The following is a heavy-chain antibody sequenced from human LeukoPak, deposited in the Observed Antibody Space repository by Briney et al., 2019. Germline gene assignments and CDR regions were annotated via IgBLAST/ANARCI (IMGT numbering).Heavy chain of an antibody. CDR2: ISSSGSTI. V-gene: IGHV3-11*01. D-gene: IGHD3-22*01. CDR3: ARHMSRSAYYCDSSGYGTDAFDI. Sequence: GGSLRLSCAASGFTFTDYYMSWVRQAPGKGLEWVSYISSSGSTIYYADSLKGRFTISRDNAKNSLYLQMKSLRAEDTAVYYCARHMSRSAYYCDSSGYGTDAFDIWWGGTIVVASS. J-gene: IGHJ3*02. CDR1: GFTFTDYY.